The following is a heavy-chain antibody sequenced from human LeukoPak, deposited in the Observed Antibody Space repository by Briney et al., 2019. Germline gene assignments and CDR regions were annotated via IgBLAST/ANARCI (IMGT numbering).Heavy chain of an antibody. D-gene: IGHD2-15*01. Sequence: ASVKVSCKASGYTFTNYDIYWVRQAAGQGLEWVGRMSPNTGKTGYAQKFQGRLTITRDTSMNTVYMELSSLRYDDTAVYYCARVDGSPDYWGQGTLVTVSS. CDR2: MSPNTGKT. CDR3: ARVDGSPDY. V-gene: IGHV1-8*01. CDR1: GYTFTNYD. J-gene: IGHJ4*02.